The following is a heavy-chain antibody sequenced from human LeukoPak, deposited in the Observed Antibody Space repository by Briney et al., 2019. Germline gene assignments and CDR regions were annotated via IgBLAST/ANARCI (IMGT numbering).Heavy chain of an antibody. V-gene: IGHV7-4-1*02. J-gene: IGHJ5*01. CDR1: GYTFTNYT. D-gene: IGHD3-16*02. CDR3: ARAYQRLGGLSFPDS. Sequence: ASVKVSCKASGYTFTNYTMNWVRQAPGQGLEWMGWINPDTGNPMYAQGFTGRFVFSLDTSVTTTYLQINGLEAEDTAVYYCARAYQRLGGLSFPDSWGQGTLVTVSS. CDR2: INPDTGNP.